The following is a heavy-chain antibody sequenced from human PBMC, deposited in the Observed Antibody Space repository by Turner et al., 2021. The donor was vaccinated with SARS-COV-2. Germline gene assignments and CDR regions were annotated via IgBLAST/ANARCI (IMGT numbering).Heavy chain of an antibody. CDR3: ARGQGWLQPPFGY. V-gene: IGHV4-34*01. CDR2: INHSAST. D-gene: IGHD3-3*01. J-gene: IGHJ4*02. CDR1: GGSFSGYF. Sequence: QVQLQQRGAGLFKPSVTLSLTCAVSGGSFSGYFWSGIRQPPGKGREWIGEINHSASTNYDPSLKSRVTISVDTSKNQFSLKLSSVTAADTAVYYCARGQGWLQPPFGYWGQGTLVTVSS.